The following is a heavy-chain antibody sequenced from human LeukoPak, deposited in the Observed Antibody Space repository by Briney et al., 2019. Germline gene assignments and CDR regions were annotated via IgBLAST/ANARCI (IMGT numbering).Heavy chain of an antibody. CDR2: ISYDGSNK. V-gene: IGHV3-30*18. D-gene: IGHD2-15*01. CDR1: GFTFSSYG. J-gene: IGHJ4*02. Sequence: GGSLRLSCAASGFTFSSYGMHWVRQAPGKGLEWVAVISYDGSNKYYADSVKGRFTISRDNSKNTLYLQMNSLRAEDTAVYYCAKGVVVVAAKYYFDYWGQGTLVTVSS. CDR3: AKGVVVVAAKYYFDY.